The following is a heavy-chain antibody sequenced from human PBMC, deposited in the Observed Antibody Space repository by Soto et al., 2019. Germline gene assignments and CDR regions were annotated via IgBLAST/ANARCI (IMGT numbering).Heavy chain of an antibody. CDR1: GGSISSYY. Sequence: SETLSLTCTVSGGSISSYYWSWIRQPPGKGLEWIGYIYYSGSTNYNPSLRSRVTISVDTSKNQFSLKLSSVTAADTAVYYCAREDRIVGAPRLKRFGPNDAFEIWGQGTMVTVSS. CDR3: AREDRIVGAPRLKRFGPNDAFEI. V-gene: IGHV4-59*01. J-gene: IGHJ3*02. D-gene: IGHD1-26*01. CDR2: IYYSGST.